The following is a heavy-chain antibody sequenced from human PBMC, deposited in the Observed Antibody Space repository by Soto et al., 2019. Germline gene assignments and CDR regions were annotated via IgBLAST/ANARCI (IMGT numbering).Heavy chain of an antibody. CDR3: ARDKSTVAEGGMDV. V-gene: IGHV3-33*01. CDR2: IWSDGSTK. CDR1: GFTYRSNG. D-gene: IGHD2-15*01. Sequence: PDGSLRRSCAAAGFTYRSNGVPCVRQARGKRLERLAGIWSDGSTKYYADSVRGRFTIPRDNSKSTLYLQMNSLRAEDTVVYYCARDKSTVAEGGMDVWGQGTTGTVSS. J-gene: IGHJ6*02.